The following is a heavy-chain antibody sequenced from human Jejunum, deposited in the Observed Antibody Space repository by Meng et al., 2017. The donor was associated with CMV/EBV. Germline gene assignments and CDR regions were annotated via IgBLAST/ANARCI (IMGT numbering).Heavy chain of an antibody. Sequence: QGQLVQSGAEVKKPGASVKVSCKASGYTFTSYDINWVRQGTGQGLEWMGWMNPNRGTTGYAQKFQGRVTMTRNISKSTAYMDLSSLRSEDTAVYYCATGVADFEYWGQGTLATVSS. CDR3: ATGVADFEY. CDR1: GYTFTSYD. D-gene: IGHD6-19*01. CDR2: MNPNRGTT. V-gene: IGHV1-8*01. J-gene: IGHJ4*02.